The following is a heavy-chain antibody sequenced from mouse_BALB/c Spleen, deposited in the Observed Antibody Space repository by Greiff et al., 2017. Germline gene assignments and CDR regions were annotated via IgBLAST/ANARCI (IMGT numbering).Heavy chain of an antibody. D-gene: IGHD1-1*01. CDR3: ARGGVITTDY. J-gene: IGHJ2*01. CDR1: GYNFTSYW. CDR2: IYPGSGST. Sequence: QVQLQQPGAELVKPGTSVKLSCKASGYNFTSYWINWVKLRPGQGLEWIGDIYPGSGSTNYNEKFKSKATLTVDTSSSTAYMQLSSLASEDSALYYCARGGVITTDYWGQGTTLTVSS. V-gene: IGHV1-55*01.